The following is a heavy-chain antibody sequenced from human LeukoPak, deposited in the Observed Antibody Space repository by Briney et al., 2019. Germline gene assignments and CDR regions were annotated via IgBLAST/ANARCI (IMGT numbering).Heavy chain of an antibody. CDR3: ARSHWGPYGSRIANWFDP. J-gene: IGHJ5*02. Sequence: PSETLSLTCAVYGGSFSGYYWGWIRQPPGKGLEWIGEINHSGSTNYNPSLKSRVTISVDTSKNQFSLKLSSVTAADTAVYYCARSHWGPYGSRIANWFDPWGQGTLVTVSS. CDR2: INHSGST. D-gene: IGHD6-13*01. V-gene: IGHV4-34*01. CDR1: GGSFSGYY.